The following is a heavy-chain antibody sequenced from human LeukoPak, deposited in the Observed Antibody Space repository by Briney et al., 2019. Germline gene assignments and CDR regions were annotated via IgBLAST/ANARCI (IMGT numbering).Heavy chain of an antibody. CDR3: ARGDDIVPDY. V-gene: IGHV1-2*02. J-gene: IGHJ4*02. CDR1: GYNFAGYC. D-gene: IGHD2-15*01. CDR2: IKPNSGDT. Sequence: GASVKVSCKASGYNFAGYCMHWVRQAPGQGLEWMGWIKPNSGDTNYAQKFQGRVTMTRDTSINTAYIELRRLRSDDTAVYHCARGDDIVPDYWGQGTLVTVSS.